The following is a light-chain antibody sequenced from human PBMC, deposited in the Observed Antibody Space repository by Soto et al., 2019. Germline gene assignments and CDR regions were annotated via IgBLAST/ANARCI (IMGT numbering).Light chain of an antibody. CDR3: ETWDTNFWV. CDR2: LEGSGST. J-gene: IGLJ3*02. V-gene: IGLV4-60*03. Sequence: QSVLTQSSSASASLGSSVKLTCTLSSGHSTYIIAWHQQQPGKAPRYSMKLEGSGSTNKGSGLPDRFSGSSSGADRYLTISNLQSEDEADYYCETWDTNFWVFGGGTKVTVL. CDR1: SGHSTYI.